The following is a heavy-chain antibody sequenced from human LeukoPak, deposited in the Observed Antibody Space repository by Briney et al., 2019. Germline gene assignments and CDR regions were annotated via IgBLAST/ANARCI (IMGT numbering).Heavy chain of an antibody. J-gene: IGHJ4*02. CDR2: IIPILGIA. CDR1: GGTFSSYA. CDR3: ARASYYYGSGSYVDY. D-gene: IGHD3-10*01. Sequence: ASVKVSCKASGGTFSSYAISWVRQAPGQGPEWMGRIIPILGIANYAQKFQGRVTITADKSTSTAYMELSSLRSEDTAVYYCARASYYYGSGSYVDYWGQGTLVTVSS. V-gene: IGHV1-69*04.